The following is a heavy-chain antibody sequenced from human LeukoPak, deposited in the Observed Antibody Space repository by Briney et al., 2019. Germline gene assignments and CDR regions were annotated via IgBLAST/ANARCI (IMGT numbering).Heavy chain of an antibody. CDR1: AYTFTSYG. D-gene: IGHD3-10*01. J-gene: IGHJ3*02. CDR3: ARDLPVLLWFGGIDAFDI. V-gene: IGHV1-18*01. CDR2: ISAYNGNI. Sequence: ASVKVSCKASAYTFTSYGISWVRQAPGQGLEWMGWISAYNGNINYAQKLQGRVTMTTDTSTSTAYMELRSLRSDDTAVYYCARDLPVLLWFGGIDAFDIWGQGTMVTVSS.